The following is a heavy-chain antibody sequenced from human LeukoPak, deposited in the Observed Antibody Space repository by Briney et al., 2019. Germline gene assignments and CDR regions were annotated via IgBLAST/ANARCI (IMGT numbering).Heavy chain of an antibody. Sequence: ASVKVSCKASGYTFTSYGISWVRQAPGQGLEWMGWISAYNGNTNYAQKLQGRVTMTTDTSTSTAYMELRSLRSDDTAVYYCATTREQLVRGDAFDIWGQGTMVTVSS. V-gene: IGHV1-18*01. CDR2: ISAYNGNT. J-gene: IGHJ3*02. CDR1: GYTFTSYG. D-gene: IGHD6-13*01. CDR3: ATTREQLVRGDAFDI.